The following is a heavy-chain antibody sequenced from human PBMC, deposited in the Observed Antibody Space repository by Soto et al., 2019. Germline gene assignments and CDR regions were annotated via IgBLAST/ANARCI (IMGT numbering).Heavy chain of an antibody. CDR2: IIPILGIA. V-gene: IGHV1-69*02. CDR3: ASNHYYDSSGHDY. D-gene: IGHD3-22*01. Sequence: SVKVSCKASGGTFSSYTISWVRQAPGQGLEWMGRIIPILGIANYAQKFQGRVTITADKSTSTAYMELSSLRSEDTAVYYCASNHYYDSSGHDYWGQGTLVTVSS. J-gene: IGHJ4*02. CDR1: GGTFSSYT.